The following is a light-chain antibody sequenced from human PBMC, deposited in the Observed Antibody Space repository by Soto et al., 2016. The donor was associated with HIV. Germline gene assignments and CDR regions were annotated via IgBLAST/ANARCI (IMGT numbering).Light chain of an antibody. V-gene: IGKV1-5*03. Sequence: DTQMTQSPSTLSASVGDRVTITCRASQSVSWWLAWYQQKPGKAPKLLMYKASTLESGVPSRFSGSGSGTEFTLTISSLQPDDFATYYCQQYNSYSPWAFGQGTKVEIK. CDR1: QSVSWW. CDR2: KAS. J-gene: IGKJ1*01. CDR3: QQYNSYSPWA.